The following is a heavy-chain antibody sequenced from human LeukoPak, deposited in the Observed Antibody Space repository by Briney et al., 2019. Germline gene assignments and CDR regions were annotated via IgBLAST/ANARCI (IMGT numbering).Heavy chain of an antibody. CDR2: ISADAVDT. J-gene: IGHJ5*02. Sequence: GGSLRLSCAASRFTFSNYGMHWVRQAPGKGLEWVSAISADAVDTFYAPSVKGRITISRDNSKNTMYLQINSLRAEDTAIYYCAKDVWWSVSWGQGTLVTVSS. CDR1: RFTFSNYG. D-gene: IGHD2-8*02. V-gene: IGHV3-23*01. CDR3: AKDVWWSVS.